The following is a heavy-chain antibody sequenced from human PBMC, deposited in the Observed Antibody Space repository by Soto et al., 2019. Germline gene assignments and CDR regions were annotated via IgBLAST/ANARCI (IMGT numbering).Heavy chain of an antibody. CDR1: GGSISSYY. V-gene: IGHV4-59*08. Sequence: QVQLQESGPGLVKPSETLSLTCTVSGGSISSYYWSWIRQPPGKGLEWIGYIYYSGSTNYNPSLKSRFTISVDTSKNQFSLKLSSVTAADTAVYYCARSIAVAGHYYYYYMDVWGKGTTVTVSS. CDR3: ARSIAVAGHYYYYYMDV. D-gene: IGHD6-19*01. J-gene: IGHJ6*03. CDR2: IYYSGST.